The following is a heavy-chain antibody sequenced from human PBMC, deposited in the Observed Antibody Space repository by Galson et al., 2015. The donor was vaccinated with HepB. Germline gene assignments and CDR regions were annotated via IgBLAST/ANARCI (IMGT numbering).Heavy chain of an antibody. Sequence: SLRLSCAASGFTFSSYAMHWVRQAPGKGLGWVAIISYDGSNRYYADSVKGRFNISRDNSKNTLYLQMNSLRAEDTAVYYCAREPRGDFWSDNYFDYWGQGTLVTVSS. V-gene: IGHV3-30-3*01. J-gene: IGHJ4*02. D-gene: IGHD3-3*01. CDR1: GFTFSSYA. CDR2: ISYDGSNR. CDR3: AREPRGDFWSDNYFDY.